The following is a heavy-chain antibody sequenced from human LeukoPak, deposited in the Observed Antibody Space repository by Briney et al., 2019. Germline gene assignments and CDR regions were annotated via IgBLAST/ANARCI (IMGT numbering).Heavy chain of an antibody. CDR3: ARGYYYGSGSYYMVY. CDR1: GYTFTGYY. D-gene: IGHD3-10*01. CDR2: INPNSGGT. J-gene: IGHJ4*02. Sequence: ASVKVSCKASGYTFTGYYMHWVRQAPGQGLEWMGWINPNSGGTNYAQKFQGRVTMTRDTSISTAYMELSRLRSEDTAVYYCARGYYYGSGSYYMVYWGQGTLVTVSS. V-gene: IGHV1-2*02.